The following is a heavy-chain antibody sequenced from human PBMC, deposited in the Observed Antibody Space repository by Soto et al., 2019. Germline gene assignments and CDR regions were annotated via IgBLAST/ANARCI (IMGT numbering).Heavy chain of an antibody. D-gene: IGHD3-10*01. CDR2: IIPILGIA. Sequence: SVTGSWMASGGTFSSHTISWVRQAPGQGLEWMGRIIPILGIANYAQKFQGRVTITAGKSTSTAYMGLSSLRSENKAVYYCVRDLSFYAARSYEHQYYSDYWGPGTLVTVSS. V-gene: IGHV1-69*04. CDR1: GGTFSSHT. CDR3: VRDLSFYAARSYEHQYYSDY. J-gene: IGHJ4*02.